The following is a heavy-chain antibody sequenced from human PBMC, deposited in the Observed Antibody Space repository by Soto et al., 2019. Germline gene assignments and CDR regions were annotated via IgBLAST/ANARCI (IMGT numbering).Heavy chain of an antibody. CDR1: GFTFSSYG. CDR2: IWYDGSNK. D-gene: IGHD3-3*01. CDR3: ARASDDFCSGYYHYYYYYGMDV. J-gene: IGHJ6*02. V-gene: IGHV3-33*01. Sequence: GGSLRLSCAASGFTFSSYGMHWVRQAPGKGLEWVAVIWYDGSNKYYADSVKGRFTISRDNSKNTLYLQMNSLRAEDTAVYYCARASDDFCSGYYHYYYYYGMDVWGQGTTVTVSS.